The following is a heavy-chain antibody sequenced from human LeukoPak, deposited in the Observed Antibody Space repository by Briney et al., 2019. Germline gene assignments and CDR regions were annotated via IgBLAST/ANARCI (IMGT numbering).Heavy chain of an antibody. CDR2: IYYSGST. Sequence: PSETLSLTCTVSGGSISSSSYYWGWIRQPPGKRLEWIGSIYYSGSTYYNPSLKSRVTISVDTSKNQFSLKLSSVTAADTAVYYCARQESAGDYYYYYYYMDVWGKGTTVTVS. CDR3: ARQESAGDYYYYYYYMDV. V-gene: IGHV4-39*01. CDR1: GGSISSSSYY. D-gene: IGHD6-13*01. J-gene: IGHJ6*03.